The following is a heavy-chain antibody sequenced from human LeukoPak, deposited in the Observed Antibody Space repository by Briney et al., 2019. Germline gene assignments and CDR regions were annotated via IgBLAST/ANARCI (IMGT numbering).Heavy chain of an antibody. CDR2: INPNSGGT. CDR3: ARSLYGSGSYFAY. D-gene: IGHD3-10*01. V-gene: IGHV1-2*02. Sequence: GASVKVSCKASGYTFTGYYMHWVRQAPGQGLEWIGWINPNSGGTNYAQKFQSRVTMTRDTSISTAYMELSRLRSDDTAVYYCARSLYGSGSYFAYWGQGTLVTVSS. J-gene: IGHJ4*02. CDR1: GYTFTGYY.